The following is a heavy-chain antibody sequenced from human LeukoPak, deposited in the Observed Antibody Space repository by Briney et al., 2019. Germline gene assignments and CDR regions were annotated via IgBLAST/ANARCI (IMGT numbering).Heavy chain of an antibody. CDR1: GGTFSSYA. V-gene: IGHV1-69*13. J-gene: IGHJ4*02. CDR3: ASDPGIVGATTILDY. Sequence: PVKVSCKASGGTFSSYAISWVRQAPGQGLEWMGGIIPIFGTANYAQKFQGRVTITADESTSTAYMELSSLRSEDTAVYYCASDPGIVGATTILDYWGQGTLVTVSS. CDR2: IIPIFGTA. D-gene: IGHD1-26*01.